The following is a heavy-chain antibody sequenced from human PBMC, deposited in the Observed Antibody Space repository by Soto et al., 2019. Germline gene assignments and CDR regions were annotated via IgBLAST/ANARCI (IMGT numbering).Heavy chain of an antibody. V-gene: IGHV5-51*01. CDR1: DYSFTSYC. CDR3: ARLLSSGSYYQPLFDY. D-gene: IGHD3-10*02. J-gene: IGHJ4*02. CDR2: NYPGDSDT. Sequence: AESLTTFCEASDYSFTSYCTGWVPHMPGKGLEWMGINYPGDSDTRYSPSFQGQVTISADKSISTAYLQCSSLKASESAMYYCARLLSSGSYYQPLFDYWGQGTLVTVSS.